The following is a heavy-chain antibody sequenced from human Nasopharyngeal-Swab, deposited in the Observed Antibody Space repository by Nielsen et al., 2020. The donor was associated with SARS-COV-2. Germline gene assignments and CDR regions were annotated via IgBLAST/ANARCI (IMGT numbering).Heavy chain of an antibody. D-gene: IGHD2-2*01. CDR2: INHSGST. CDR3: AGYCSSTSCYGSYYFDY. Sequence: RQAPGKGLERIGEINHSGSTNYTPPLKSRVTISVDTSKNQFSLKLSSVTAADTAVYYCAGYCSSTSCYGSYYFDYWGQGTLVTVSS. V-gene: IGHV4-34*01. J-gene: IGHJ4*02.